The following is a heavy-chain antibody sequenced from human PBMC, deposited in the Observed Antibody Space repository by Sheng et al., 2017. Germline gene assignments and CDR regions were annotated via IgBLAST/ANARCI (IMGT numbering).Heavy chain of an antibody. CDR2: IGGSGGPT. V-gene: IGHV3-23*04. D-gene: IGHD6-19*01. J-gene: IGHJ5*02. Sequence: EVQLVESGGGLVQPGGSLRLSCAASGFTFSNYAMTWVRQAPGKGLEWVSTIGGSGGPTYYADSVKGRFTISRDNSKNTLYLQMNSLRDEDTAIYYCAKVGSSSWFDPWGQGTLVTVS. CDR1: GFTFSNYA. CDR3: AKVGSSSWFDP.